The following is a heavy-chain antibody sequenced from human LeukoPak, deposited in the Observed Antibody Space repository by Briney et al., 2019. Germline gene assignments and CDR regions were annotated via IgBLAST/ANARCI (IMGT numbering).Heavy chain of an antibody. CDR1: GFTFSDYY. V-gene: IGHV3-11*01. D-gene: IGHD6-19*01. CDR3: ATSVAGLRYFDY. Sequence: PGGSLRLSCAASGFTFSDYYMSWIRQAPGKGLEWVSYISSSGSTIYYADSVKGRFTISRDNAKNSRHLQMNSLRAEDTAVYYCATSVAGLRYFDYWGQGTLVTVSS. J-gene: IGHJ4*02. CDR2: ISSSGSTI.